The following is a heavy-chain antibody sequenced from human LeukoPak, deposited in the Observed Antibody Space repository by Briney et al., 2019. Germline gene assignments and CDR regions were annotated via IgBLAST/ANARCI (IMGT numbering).Heavy chain of an antibody. V-gene: IGHV4-59*01. J-gene: IGHJ4*02. CDR3: ARGVAAAGMSY. CDR2: ICYSGST. Sequence: PSETLSLTCTVSGGSISSYYWSWIRQPPGKGLEWIGYICYSGSTNYNPSLKSRVTISVDTSKNQFSLKLSSVTAADTAVYYCARGVAAAGMSYWGQGTLVTVSS. CDR1: GGSISSYY. D-gene: IGHD6-13*01.